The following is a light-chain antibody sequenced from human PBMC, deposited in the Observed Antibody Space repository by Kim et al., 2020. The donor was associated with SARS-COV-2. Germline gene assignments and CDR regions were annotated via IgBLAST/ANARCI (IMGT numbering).Light chain of an antibody. Sequence: DIQMTQSPSSVSASIGDRVTITCRASQDIRRYLAWYQQKAGKAPKLLIHGASSLQSGVPSRFSGSGSGTDFSLTIGSLQPEDFATYYCQQDDSFPFTFGRGTRLEIK. CDR3: QQDDSFPFT. CDR1: QDIRRY. J-gene: IGKJ5*01. CDR2: GAS. V-gene: IGKV1-12*01.